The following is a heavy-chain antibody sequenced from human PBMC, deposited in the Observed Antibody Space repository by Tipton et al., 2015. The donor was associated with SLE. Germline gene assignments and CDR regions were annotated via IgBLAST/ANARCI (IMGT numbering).Heavy chain of an antibody. CDR3: AKDNEGFDY. CDR1: GFTFDDYA. CDR2: ISWNSGSI. V-gene: IGHV3-9*01. J-gene: IGHJ4*02. Sequence: SLRLSCAASGFTFDDYAMHWVRQAPGKGLEWVSGISWNSGSIGYADSVKGRFTISGDNAKNSLYLQMNSLRAEDTALYYCAKDNEGFDYWGQGTLVTVSS.